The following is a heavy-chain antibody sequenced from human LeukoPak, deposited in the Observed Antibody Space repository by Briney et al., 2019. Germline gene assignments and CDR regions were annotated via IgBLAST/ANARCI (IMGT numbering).Heavy chain of an antibody. CDR2: INSDATST. CDR1: GFDFSSNW. J-gene: IGHJ4*02. CDR3: VRGSPGYSSSWHAY. Sequence: GGSLRLSCAASGFDFSSNWMHWVRHAPGKGLVWVSRINSDATSTSYADSVRGRFTISRDDAKNTMYLQMNSLRAEDTAMYYCVRGSPGYSSSWHAYWGQGTLVAVSS. V-gene: IGHV3-74*01. D-gene: IGHD6-13*01.